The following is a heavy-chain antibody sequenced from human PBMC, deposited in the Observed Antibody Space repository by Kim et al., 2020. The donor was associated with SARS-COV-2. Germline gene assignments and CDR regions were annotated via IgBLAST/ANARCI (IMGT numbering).Heavy chain of an antibody. D-gene: IGHD3-16*02. V-gene: IGHV4-59*13. CDR1: GGSISSYY. J-gene: IGHJ5*02. Sequence: SETLSLTCTVSGGSISSYYWSWIRQPPGKGLEWIGYIYYSGSTNYNPSLKSRVTISVDTSKNQFSLKLSSVTAADTAVYYCASVQFWSEDRYVWGSYRYNWFDPWGQGTLVTVSS. CDR2: IYYSGST. CDR3: ASVQFWSEDRYVWGSYRYNWFDP.